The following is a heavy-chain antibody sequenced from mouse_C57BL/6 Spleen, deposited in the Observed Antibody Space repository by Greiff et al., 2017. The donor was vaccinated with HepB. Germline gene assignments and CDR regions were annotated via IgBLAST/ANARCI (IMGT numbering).Heavy chain of an antibody. D-gene: IGHD2-1*01. CDR2: ITPSNGGT. V-gene: IGHV1-53*01. J-gene: IGHJ2*01. Sequence: QVQLQQPGTALVMPGASVQLSCKASRYSFTRYWSHWVKQRPVQGLEWIGNITPSNGGTNYNEKFKSKATLTVDKSSSTAYMQLSSLTSEDSAFYYGTRYVNYVASRCWGDVTTLTDSS. CDR3: TRYVNYVASRC. CDR1: RYSFTRYW.